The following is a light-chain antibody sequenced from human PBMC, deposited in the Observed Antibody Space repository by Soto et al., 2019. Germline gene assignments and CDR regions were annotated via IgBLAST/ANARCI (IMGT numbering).Light chain of an antibody. CDR2: DVS. Sequence: QSALTQPASVSGSPGQSITISCTGTSSDVGGYNYVSWYQQHPGKAPKLMIYDVSNRPSGVSNRFSGSKSGNTASLTISGLQAEGEAGYYCSSYTSSSTLVVFGGGTKLTVL. CDR1: SSDVGGYNY. J-gene: IGLJ2*01. CDR3: SSYTSSSTLVV. V-gene: IGLV2-14*01.